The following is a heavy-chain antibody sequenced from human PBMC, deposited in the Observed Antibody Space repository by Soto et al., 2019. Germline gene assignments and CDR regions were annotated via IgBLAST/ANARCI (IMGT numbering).Heavy chain of an antibody. Sequence: QVQLQQWGAGLLKPSETLSLTCAVYGGSFSGYYWSWIRQPPGKGLEWIGEINHSGSTNYNPSLKSRVTISVDTSKNQFSLKLSSVTAADTAVYYCARVLGFDGLNWFDPWGQGTLVTVSS. CDR1: GGSFSGYY. CDR2: INHSGST. J-gene: IGHJ5*02. CDR3: ARVLGFDGLNWFDP. D-gene: IGHD3-9*01. V-gene: IGHV4-34*01.